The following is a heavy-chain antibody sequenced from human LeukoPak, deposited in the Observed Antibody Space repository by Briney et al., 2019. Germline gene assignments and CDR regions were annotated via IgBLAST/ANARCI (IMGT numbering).Heavy chain of an antibody. J-gene: IGHJ5*02. CDR1: GGSFSGYY. Sequence: SETLSLTCAVYGGSFSGYYWSWIRQPPGKGLEWIGEINHSGSTNYNPSLKSRVTISVDTSTNQFSLKLSSVTAADTAVYYCARDRAITMVRGVISPWGQGTLVTVSS. CDR2: INHSGST. CDR3: ARDRAITMVRGVISP. V-gene: IGHV4-34*01. D-gene: IGHD3-10*01.